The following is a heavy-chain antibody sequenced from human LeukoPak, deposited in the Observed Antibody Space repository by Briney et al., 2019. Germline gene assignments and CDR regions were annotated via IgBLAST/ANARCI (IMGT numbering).Heavy chain of an antibody. CDR3: AKDRDYYASLDY. D-gene: IGHD3-10*01. CDR2: ISWNSGSI. V-gene: IGHV3-9*01. Sequence: LGGSLRLSCAASGFSFDDYAMHWVRQAPGKGLEWVSGISWNSGSIGYADSVRGRFTISRDNAKNSLYLQMNSLRAEDTALYYCAKDRDYYASLDYWGQGTLVTVSS. J-gene: IGHJ4*02. CDR1: GFSFDDYA.